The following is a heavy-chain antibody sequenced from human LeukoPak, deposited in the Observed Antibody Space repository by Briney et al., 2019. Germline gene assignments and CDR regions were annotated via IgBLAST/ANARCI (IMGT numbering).Heavy chain of an antibody. Sequence: SETLSLTCTVSGGSISSYYWSWIRQPPGKGLEWIGYIYYSGSTNYNPSLKGRVTISVDTSKNQFSLKLSSVTAADTAVYYCARLNRIAVASFDYWGQGTLVTVSS. D-gene: IGHD6-19*01. CDR2: IYYSGST. CDR3: ARLNRIAVASFDY. J-gene: IGHJ4*02. V-gene: IGHV4-59*01. CDR1: GGSISSYY.